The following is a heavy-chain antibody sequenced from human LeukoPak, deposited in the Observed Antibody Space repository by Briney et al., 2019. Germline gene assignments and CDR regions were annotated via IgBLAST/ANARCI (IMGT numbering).Heavy chain of an antibody. D-gene: IGHD5-12*01. CDR3: ARVTRGYSGYVPFDY. Sequence: PGGSLRLSCAASGFTFNNYAMNWVRQAPGKGLEWVSVISGSGGTTYYADSVKGRFTISRDNSKNTLYLQMNSLRAEDTAMYYCARVTRGYSGYVPFDYWGQGTLVTVSS. V-gene: IGHV3-23*01. CDR2: ISGSGGTT. CDR1: GFTFNNYA. J-gene: IGHJ4*02.